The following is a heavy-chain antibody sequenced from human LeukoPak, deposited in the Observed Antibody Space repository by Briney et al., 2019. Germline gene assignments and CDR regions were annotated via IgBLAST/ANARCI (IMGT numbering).Heavy chain of an antibody. CDR2: IYYSGST. D-gene: IGHD5-18*01. CDR1: GGSISSGGYY. J-gene: IGHJ4*02. CDR3: ARGPPGESYGWYADFDY. Sequence: SETLSLTCTVSGGSISSGGYYWGWIRQPPGKGLEWIGSIYYSGSTYYNPSLKSRVTISVDTSKNQFSLKLSSVTAADTAVYYCARGPPGESYGWYADFDYWGQGTLVTVSS. V-gene: IGHV4-39*07.